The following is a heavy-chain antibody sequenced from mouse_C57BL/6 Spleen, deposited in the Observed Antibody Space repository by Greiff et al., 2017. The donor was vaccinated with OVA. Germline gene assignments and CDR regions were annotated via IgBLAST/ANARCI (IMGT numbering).Heavy chain of an antibody. CDR3: ARFDGYYVDAMDY. Sequence: QVQLQQPGTELVKPGASVKLSCKASGYTFTSYWMHWVKQRPGRGLEWIGNINPSNGGTNYNEKFKSKATLTVDKSSSTAYMQLSSLTSEDSAVYYCARFDGYYVDAMDYWGQGTSVTVSS. D-gene: IGHD2-3*01. J-gene: IGHJ4*01. V-gene: IGHV1-53*01. CDR1: GYTFTSYW. CDR2: INPSNGGT.